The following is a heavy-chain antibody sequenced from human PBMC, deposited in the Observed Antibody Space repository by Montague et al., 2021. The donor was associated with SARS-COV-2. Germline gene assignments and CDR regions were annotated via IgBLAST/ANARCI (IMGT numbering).Heavy chain of an antibody. CDR2: SSSSGVGSTK. Sequence: SLRLSCAASVFIFSSYEMNWVRQAPGKGLEWISYSSSSGVGSTKHYTXXVKGRFTISRDNAKNSLYLQMNSLRVEDTAIYYCARDRDWDDWCGMDVWGQGTTVTVSS. CDR3: ARDRDWDDWCGMDV. D-gene: IGHD2-21*01. CDR1: VFIFSSYE. V-gene: IGHV3-48*03. J-gene: IGHJ6*02.